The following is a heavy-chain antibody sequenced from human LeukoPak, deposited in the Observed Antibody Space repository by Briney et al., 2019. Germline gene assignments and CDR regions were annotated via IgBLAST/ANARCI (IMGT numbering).Heavy chain of an antibody. D-gene: IGHD2-2*01. CDR3: ATERSRGLAL. Sequence: PSETLSLTCTVPGDSTSGYYWSWTRQPAGKGLEWIGRMYTSGSANYNPSLKSRVTMSLDTSKKLFSLQMSSVTAADTAIYYCATERSRGLALWGQGALVIVSS. V-gene: IGHV4-4*07. J-gene: IGHJ5*02. CDR1: GDSTSGYY. CDR2: MYTSGSA.